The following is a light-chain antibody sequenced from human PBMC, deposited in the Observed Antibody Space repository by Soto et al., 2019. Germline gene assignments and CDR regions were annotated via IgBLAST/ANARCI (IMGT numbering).Light chain of an antibody. CDR1: HSIDNY. J-gene: IGKJ4*01. Sequence: DIQMTQSPSSLSASVGDRVTITCRASHSIDNYLSWYQQKPGKAPKLLIYAASNLQRGVSSRFSGSGSGTDFTLTIDSLQPDDFATYFCQQSYITPAGFGGGTKVDIK. CDR2: AAS. CDR3: QQSYITPAG. V-gene: IGKV1-39*01.